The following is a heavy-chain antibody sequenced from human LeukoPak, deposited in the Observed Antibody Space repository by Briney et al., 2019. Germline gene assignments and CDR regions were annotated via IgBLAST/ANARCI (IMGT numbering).Heavy chain of an antibody. D-gene: IGHD6-19*01. CDR2: ISSSSSYI. CDR1: GFTFSSYS. V-gene: IGHV3-21*01. Sequence: GRSLRLSCAASGFTFSSYSMNWVRQAPGKGLEWVSSISSSSSYIYYADSVKGRFTISRDNAKNSLYLQMNSLRAEDTAVYYCARDWFPTDIAVAGTGVQFDYWGQGTLVTVSS. CDR3: ARDWFPTDIAVAGTGVQFDY. J-gene: IGHJ4*02.